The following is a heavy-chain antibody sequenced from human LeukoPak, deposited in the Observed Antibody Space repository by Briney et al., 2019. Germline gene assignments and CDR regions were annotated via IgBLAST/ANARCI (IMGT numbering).Heavy chain of an antibody. CDR1: GYTFTGYY. V-gene: IGHV1-2*02. CDR2: INPNSGGT. J-gene: IGHJ5*02. D-gene: IGHD6-13*01. CDR3: AREGQQLVLGWFDP. Sequence: GASVKVSCKASGYTFTGYYMHWVRQAPGQRLEWMGWINPNSGGTNYAQKFQGRVTMTRDTSISTAYMELSRLRSDDTAAYYCAREGQQLVLGWFDPWGQGTLVTVSS.